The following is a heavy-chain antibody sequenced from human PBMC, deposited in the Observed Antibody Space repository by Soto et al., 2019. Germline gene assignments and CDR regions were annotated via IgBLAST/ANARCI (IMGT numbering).Heavy chain of an antibody. J-gene: IGHJ5*02. CDR3: ASSYDSSGYYDSYNWFDP. CDR2: IYYSGST. CDR1: GGSISSGDYY. D-gene: IGHD3-22*01. Sequence: PSETLSLTCTVSGGSISSGDYYWSWIRQPPGKGLEWIGYIYYSGSTYYNPSLKSRVTISVDTSKNQFSLKLSSVTAADTAVYYCASSYDSSGYYDSYNWFDPWGQGTLVTVSS. V-gene: IGHV4-30-4*01.